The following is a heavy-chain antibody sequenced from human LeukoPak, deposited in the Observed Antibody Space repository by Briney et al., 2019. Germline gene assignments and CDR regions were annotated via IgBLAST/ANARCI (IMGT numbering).Heavy chain of an antibody. CDR2: ISSSGSTI. CDR1: GFTFSSYE. Sequence: GGSLRLSCAASGFTFSSYEMNWVRQAPGKGLEWVSYISSSGSTIYYADSVKGRFTISRDNAKNSLYLQMNSLRAEDTAVYYCAREGGSDCNFDYWGQGTLVTVSS. V-gene: IGHV3-48*03. D-gene: IGHD2-21*02. CDR3: AREGGSDCNFDY. J-gene: IGHJ4*02.